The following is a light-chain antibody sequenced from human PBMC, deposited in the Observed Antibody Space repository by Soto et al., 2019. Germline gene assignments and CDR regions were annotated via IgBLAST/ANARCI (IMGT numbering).Light chain of an antibody. CDR2: DVS. CDR1: SSDVGGYNY. V-gene: IGLV2-14*03. CDR3: SSYTSSSLHV. J-gene: IGLJ1*01. Sequence: QSVLTQPASVSGSPGQSITISCTGTSSDVGGYNYVSWYQQHPGKAPKLMIYDVSNRPSGVSNRFSGSKSGNTASLTISGLQAEDEADYYCSSYTSSSLHVFGTGTKRTVL.